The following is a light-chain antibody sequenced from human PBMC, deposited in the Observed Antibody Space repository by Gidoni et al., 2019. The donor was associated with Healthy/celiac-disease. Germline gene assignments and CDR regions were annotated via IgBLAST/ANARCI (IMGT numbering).Light chain of an antibody. Sequence: EIVLTQSPGTLSLSPGERATLSCRASQSVSSSYLAWYQQQPGQAPRLLIYGASSRATGIPDRFSGSGSGTDFTLTISRLEPEEFAVYYCQQYGSSPLYTFGQGTKLEIK. CDR2: GAS. V-gene: IGKV3-20*01. J-gene: IGKJ2*01. CDR1: QSVSSSY. CDR3: QQYGSSPLYT.